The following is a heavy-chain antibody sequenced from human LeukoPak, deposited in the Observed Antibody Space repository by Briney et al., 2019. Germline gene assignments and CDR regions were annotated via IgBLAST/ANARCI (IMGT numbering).Heavy chain of an antibody. CDR1: VGSMNNYY. V-gene: IGHV4-59*01. CDR3: ARGGYIYGTARFDP. J-gene: IGHJ5*02. CDR2: IHNSGST. Sequence: SETLSLTCTVSVGSMNNYYWTWIRQPPGKGLEWIGYIHNSGSTSYNPSLKSRVTTSVDTSKNQFSLQLSCATGAETAVYYCARGGYIYGTARFDPWGQGTLVIVSS. D-gene: IGHD5-18*01.